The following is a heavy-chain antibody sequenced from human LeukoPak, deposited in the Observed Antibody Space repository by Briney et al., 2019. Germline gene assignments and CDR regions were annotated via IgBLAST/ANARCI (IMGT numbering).Heavy chain of an antibody. CDR2: INWNGGSK. D-gene: IGHD4-17*01. CDR1: GYTFDDYG. CDR3: ARHLYGDYVGEGDY. V-gene: IGHV3-20*04. Sequence: GGSLRLSCAASGYTFDDYGMSWVRQAPGKGLEWVCGINWNGGSKDYADSVKGGFTIYRDNAKNSLYLQMNSLRAEDTALYYCARHLYGDYVGEGDYWGQGTLVTVSS. J-gene: IGHJ4*02.